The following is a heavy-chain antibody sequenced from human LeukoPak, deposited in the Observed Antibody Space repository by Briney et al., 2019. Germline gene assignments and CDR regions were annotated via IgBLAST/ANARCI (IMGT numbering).Heavy chain of an antibody. J-gene: IGHJ4*02. CDR3: ARRPRYSSGWYYFDS. CDR2: INHSGST. D-gene: IGHD6-19*01. Sequence: SETLSLICAVYGGSFSGDYWNWIRQPPGEGLEWIGEINHSGSTNSNPSLKSRVTISVDRSKNQFSLKLSSVTAADTAVYYCARRPRYSSGWYYFDSWGQGTLVTVSS. V-gene: IGHV4-34*01. CDR1: GGSFSGDY.